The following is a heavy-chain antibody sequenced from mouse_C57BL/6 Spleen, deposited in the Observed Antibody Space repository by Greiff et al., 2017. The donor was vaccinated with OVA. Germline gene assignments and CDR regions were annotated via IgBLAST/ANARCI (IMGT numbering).Heavy chain of an antibody. V-gene: IGHV3-6*01. CDR2: ISYDGSN. CDR1: GYSITSGYY. D-gene: IGHD2-2*01. J-gene: IGHJ3*01. Sequence: VQLQQSGPGLVKPSQSLSLTCSVTGYSITSGYYWNWIRQFPGNKLEWMGYISYDGSNNYNPSLKNRISITRDTSKNQFFLKLNSVTTEDTATYYCARGGYDGGWVAYWGQGTLVTVSA. CDR3: ARGGYDGGWVAY.